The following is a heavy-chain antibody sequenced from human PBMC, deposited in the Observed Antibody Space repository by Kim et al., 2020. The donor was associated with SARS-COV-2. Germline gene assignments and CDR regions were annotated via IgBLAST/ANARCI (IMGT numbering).Heavy chain of an antibody. J-gene: IGHJ4*02. CDR3: ASFGFNDGDYFDY. Sequence: GGSLRLSCAASGFTFSSYWMSWVRQAPGKGLEWVANIKQDGSEKYYVDSVKGRFTISRDNAKNSLYLQMNSLRAEDTAVYYCASFGFNDGDYFDYWGQGTLVTVSS. CDR1: GFTFSSYW. D-gene: IGHD1-1*01. CDR2: IKQDGSEK. V-gene: IGHV3-7*01.